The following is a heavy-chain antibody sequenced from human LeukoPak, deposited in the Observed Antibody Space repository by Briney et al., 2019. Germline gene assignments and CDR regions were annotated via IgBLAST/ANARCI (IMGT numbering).Heavy chain of an antibody. J-gene: IGHJ4*02. CDR2: ISYDGSNK. CDR1: GFTFSSYG. Sequence: GSLRLSCAASGFTFSSYGMHWVRQAPGKGLEWVAVISYDGSNKYYADSVKGRFTISRDNSKNTLYLQMNGLRAEDTAVYYCAKDREYYDFWSGYYAPSGYWGQGTLITVSS. D-gene: IGHD3-3*01. V-gene: IGHV3-30*18. CDR3: AKDREYYDFWSGYYAPSGY.